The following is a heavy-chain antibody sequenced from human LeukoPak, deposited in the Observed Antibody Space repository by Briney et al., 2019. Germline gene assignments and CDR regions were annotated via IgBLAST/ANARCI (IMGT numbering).Heavy chain of an antibody. CDR1: GGSISSYY. D-gene: IGHD3-10*01. V-gene: IGHV4-4*07. CDR2: IYTSGST. CDR3: ARARGPPGTYYFDY. Sequence: SETLSLTCTVSGGSISSYYWSWIRQPAGKGLEWIGHIYTSGSTNYNPSLKSRVTMSVDTSKNQFSLKLSSVTAADTAVYYCARARGPPGTYYFDYWGQGTLVTVSS. J-gene: IGHJ4*02.